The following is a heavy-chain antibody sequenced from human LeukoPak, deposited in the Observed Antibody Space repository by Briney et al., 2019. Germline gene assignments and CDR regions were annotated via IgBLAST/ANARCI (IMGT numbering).Heavy chain of an antibody. V-gene: IGHV4-39*01. CDR3: ARPSITMVRGFDP. CDR1: GGSISSSSYY. CDR2: IYYSGST. J-gene: IGHJ5*02. D-gene: IGHD3-10*01. Sequence: PSETLSLTCTVSGGSISSSSYYWGWIRQPPGKGLEWIGSIYYSGSTYYNPSLKSRVTISVDTSKNQFSLKLSSVTAADPGVYYCARPSITMVRGFDPWGQGTLVTVSS.